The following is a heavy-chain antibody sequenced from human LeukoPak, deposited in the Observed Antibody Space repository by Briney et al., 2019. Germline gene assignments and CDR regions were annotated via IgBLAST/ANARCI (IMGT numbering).Heavy chain of an antibody. Sequence: PGGSLRLSCAGSGLSLNTHWMSWVRQAPGKGLEWVANIKQDGREKYYVDSVKGRFTISRDNAKNSLYLQMNSLRAEDTAVYYCASGTSYGYVWDYWGQGTLVTVSS. V-gene: IGHV3-7*01. CDR2: IKQDGREK. CDR1: GLSLNTHW. J-gene: IGHJ4*02. CDR3: ASGTSYGYVWDY. D-gene: IGHD5-12*01.